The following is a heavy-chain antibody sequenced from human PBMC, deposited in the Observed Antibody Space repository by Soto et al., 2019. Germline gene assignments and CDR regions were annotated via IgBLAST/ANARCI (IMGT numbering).Heavy chain of an antibody. J-gene: IGHJ4*02. D-gene: IGHD3-3*01. CDR3: ARDRVYDYWSGYYDY. CDR2: ISYDGSNK. Sequence: LTCAASGFTFSSYAMHWVRQAPGKGLEWGAVISYDGSNKYYADSVKGRFTISRDNSKNTLYLQMNNLRAEDTAVYYCARDRVYDYWSGYYDYWGQGTLVTVSS. V-gene: IGHV3-30*04. CDR1: GFTFSSYA.